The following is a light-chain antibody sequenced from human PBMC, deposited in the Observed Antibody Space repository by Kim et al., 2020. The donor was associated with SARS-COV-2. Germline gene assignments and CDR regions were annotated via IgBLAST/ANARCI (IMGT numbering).Light chain of an antibody. CDR2: PAF. V-gene: IGKV1-9*01. J-gene: IGKJ4*01. CDR3: QNLETDPLT. CDR1: QAMNTY. Sequence: ASVGDRVTITLRANQAMNTYLAWYQQKPGRAPKLLIFPAFTLRGGVPSRFSGSGSGTEFTLTISSLQPEDLATYYCQNLETDPLTFGGGTKVEIK.